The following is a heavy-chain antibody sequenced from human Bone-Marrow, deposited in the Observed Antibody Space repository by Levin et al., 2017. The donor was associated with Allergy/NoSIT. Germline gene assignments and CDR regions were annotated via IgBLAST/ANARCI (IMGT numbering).Heavy chain of an antibody. Sequence: NPSETLSLTCTVSTASIKNFYWSWIRQPPGKGLEFIAYISYGGNTDYNPSLKSRVTMSVDTSRNQFSLILHSVTSADTATYFCARAGETFYSTNSGVKSWPGAYDMWGLGTMVTVAS. V-gene: IGHV4-59*01. CDR2: ISYGGNT. CDR3: ARAGETFYSTNSGVKSWPGAYDM. J-gene: IGHJ3*02. CDR1: TASIKNFY. D-gene: IGHD2-8*01.